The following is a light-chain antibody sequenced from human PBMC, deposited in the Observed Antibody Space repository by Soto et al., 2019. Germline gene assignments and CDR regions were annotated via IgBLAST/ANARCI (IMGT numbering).Light chain of an antibody. CDR2: DAS. V-gene: IGKV3-11*01. CDR3: QQRSDWPPLIT. CDR1: QSFSSY. J-gene: IGKJ5*01. Sequence: EIVLTQSPATLSLSPGERATLSCRASQSFSSYLAWYQQKPGQAPRLLIYDASNRATGSPARFSGSGSGAEFTLTISSLGPEDFAVYYCQQRSDWPPLITFGQGTRLEIK.